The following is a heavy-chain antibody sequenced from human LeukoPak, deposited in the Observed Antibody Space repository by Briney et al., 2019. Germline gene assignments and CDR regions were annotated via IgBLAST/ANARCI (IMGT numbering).Heavy chain of an antibody. J-gene: IGHJ4*02. CDR3: ARDSDHTSMLFKGFDY. CDR1: GGSISSGGYY. Sequence: SETLSLTCTVSGGSISSGGYYWSWIRQPPGKGLEWIGYIYHSGSTYYNPSVKSRVSISMDTSKNQFSLKLDSVTAADTAVYYCARDSDHTSMLFKGFDYWGRGTLVTVSS. CDR2: IYHSGST. V-gene: IGHV4-30-2*01. D-gene: IGHD5-18*01.